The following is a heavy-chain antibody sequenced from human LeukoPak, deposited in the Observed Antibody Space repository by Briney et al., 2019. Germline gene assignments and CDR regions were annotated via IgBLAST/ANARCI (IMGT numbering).Heavy chain of an antibody. D-gene: IGHD6-19*01. Sequence: PGGSLRLSCAASGFTFSNAWMTWVRQAPGKGLEWVGCIKSKTDGETTDYAAPGKGRFTISRDDSKNTLYLQMNSLKTEDTAVYYCGTDLAGDPYYWGQGILVTVSS. V-gene: IGHV3-15*01. CDR1: GFTFSNAW. CDR3: GTDLAGDPYY. CDR2: IKSKTDGETT. J-gene: IGHJ4*02.